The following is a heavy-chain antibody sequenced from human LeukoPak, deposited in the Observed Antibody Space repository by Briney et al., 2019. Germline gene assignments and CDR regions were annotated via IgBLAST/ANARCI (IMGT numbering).Heavy chain of an antibody. Sequence: SETLSLTCTVSGGSISSYYWSWIRQPPGKGLEWIGYIYYSGSTNYNPSLKSRVTISVDTSKNQFSLKLSSVTAADTAVYYCAKRYCSSTSCYYDYWGQGTLATVSS. CDR2: IYYSGST. D-gene: IGHD2-2*01. CDR1: GGSISSYY. CDR3: AKRYCSSTSCYYDY. J-gene: IGHJ4*02. V-gene: IGHV4-59*01.